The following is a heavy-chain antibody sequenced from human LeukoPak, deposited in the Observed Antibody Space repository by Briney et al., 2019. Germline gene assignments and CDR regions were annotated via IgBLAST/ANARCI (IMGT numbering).Heavy chain of an antibody. J-gene: IGHJ4*02. CDR1: GYTFTGYH. Sequence: ASVKVSCKASGYTFTGYHIRWVRQAPGQGLEWMGWINPNSGGTNYAQKFQGRVTMTRDTSISTAYMELSRLRSDDTAVYFCARLRSSGPSRYFDYWGQGTLVTVSS. CDR3: ARLRSSGPSRYFDY. CDR2: INPNSGGT. V-gene: IGHV1-2*02. D-gene: IGHD6-19*01.